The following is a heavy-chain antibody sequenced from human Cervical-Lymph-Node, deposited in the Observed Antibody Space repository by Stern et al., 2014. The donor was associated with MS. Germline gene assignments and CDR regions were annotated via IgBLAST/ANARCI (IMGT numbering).Heavy chain of an antibody. CDR2: VSSEGRSK. CDR3: ATQVWFDY. CDR1: GFNFSHYA. J-gene: IGHJ4*02. V-gene: IGHV3-30*04. D-gene: IGHD3-16*01. Sequence: VQLVESGGGVVQPGKSLRLSCTVSGFNFSHYAMHWVRQAPGKGLEWVAAVSSEGRSKYHADSVQGRFTVSRDNSKNTAYLQMNSLRDDDTAIYYCATQVWFDYWGQGTLVTVSS.